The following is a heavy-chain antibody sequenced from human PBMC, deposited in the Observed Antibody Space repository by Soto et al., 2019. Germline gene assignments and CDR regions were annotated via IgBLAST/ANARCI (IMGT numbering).Heavy chain of an antibody. Sequence: GGSLRLSCAASGFTFSSYGMHWVRQAPGKGLEWVAVVWYDGDNKYHADSVKGRFTISRDNSKNTVYLQMNSLRDEDTAVYYCARGMKDMGNDYWGQGTLVTVSS. CDR1: GFTFSSYG. CDR2: VWYDGDNK. CDR3: ARGMKDMGNDY. J-gene: IGHJ4*02. D-gene: IGHD2-15*01. V-gene: IGHV3-33*01.